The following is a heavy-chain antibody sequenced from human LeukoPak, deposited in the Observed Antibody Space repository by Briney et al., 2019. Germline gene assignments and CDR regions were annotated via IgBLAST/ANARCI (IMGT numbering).Heavy chain of an antibody. V-gene: IGHV3-23*01. J-gene: IGHJ6*02. CDR2: ISRRDDYT. CDR3: ARAQYAGLYNYYGMDV. Sequence: PGGSLRLSCAASGFAFSSYAMSWVRQPPGKGLEWVSVISRRDDYTYYADSVKGRFTISRDNSKNTLYLQMNSLGVGDRAVYYCARAQYAGLYNYYGMDVWGQGTTVTVSS. CDR1: GFAFSSYA. D-gene: IGHD2-2*01.